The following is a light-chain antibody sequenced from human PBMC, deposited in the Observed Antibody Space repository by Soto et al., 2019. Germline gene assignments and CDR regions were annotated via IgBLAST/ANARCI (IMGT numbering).Light chain of an antibody. J-gene: IGKJ1*01. Sequence: VIWMTQSPSLLSASTGDRVTISCRMSQGISSYLAWYQQKPGRAPKLLISKASSLESGVPSRFSGSGFGTEFTLTISSLQPDDFATYYCQQYNSYRAFGQGTKVDIK. CDR1: QGISSY. CDR2: KAS. V-gene: IGKV1D-8*03. CDR3: QQYNSYRA.